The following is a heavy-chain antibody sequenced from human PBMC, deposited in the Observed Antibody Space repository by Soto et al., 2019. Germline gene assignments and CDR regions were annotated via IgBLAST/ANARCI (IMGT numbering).Heavy chain of an antibody. CDR1: GFTFSSYG. CDR3: ARWGPGILYCYGMDV. V-gene: IGHV3-33*01. D-gene: IGHD3-16*01. J-gene: IGHJ6*02. Sequence: PGGSLRLSCAASGFTFSSYGMHWVRQAPGKGLEWVAVIWYDGSNKYYADSVKGRFTISRDNSKNTLYLQMNSLRAEDTAVYYCARWGPGILYCYGMDVWGQGTTVTVSS. CDR2: IWYDGSNK.